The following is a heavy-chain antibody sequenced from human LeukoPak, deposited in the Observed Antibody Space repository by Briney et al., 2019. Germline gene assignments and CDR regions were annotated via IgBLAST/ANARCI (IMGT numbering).Heavy chain of an antibody. J-gene: IGHJ6*02. CDR3: ARGEYDLLTGVYDTYGIDV. Sequence: HPGGSLRLSCVASGFIFSSYALYWVRQAPGKGLEWVAVISYDGNYKYYADSVKGRFTISRDNSKNTLFLQVNSLRPEDTAVYYCARGEYDLLTGVYDTYGIDVWGQGTTVTVSS. V-gene: IGHV3-30-3*01. CDR2: ISYDGNYK. CDR1: GFIFSSYA. D-gene: IGHD3-9*01.